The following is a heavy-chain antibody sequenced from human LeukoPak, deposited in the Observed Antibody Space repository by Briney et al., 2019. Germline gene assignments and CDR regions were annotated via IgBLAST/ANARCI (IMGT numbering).Heavy chain of an antibody. V-gene: IGHV3-30-3*01. CDR2: ISYDGSNK. CDR1: GFTFSSYA. D-gene: IGHD3-22*01. J-gene: IGHJ4*02. Sequence: PGGSLRLSCAASGFTFSSYAIHWVRQAPGKGLEWVTVISYDGSNKYNADSVKGRFTISRDNSKNTLYLQMNSLRAEDTAVYYCAKAPTKEEEWLLLNYFDYWGQGTLVTVSS. CDR3: AKAPTKEEEWLLLNYFDY.